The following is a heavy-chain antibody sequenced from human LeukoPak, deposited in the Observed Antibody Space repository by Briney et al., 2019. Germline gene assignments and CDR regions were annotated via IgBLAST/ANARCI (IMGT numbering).Heavy chain of an antibody. CDR2: IYYSGST. J-gene: IGHJ4*02. D-gene: IGHD1-26*01. Sequence: SETLSLTCTVSGGSISSYYWSWIRQPPGKGLEWIGYIYYSGSTNYNPSLKRRVIISVDTSNNQFSLKLSSVTAADTAVYYCSRESGAFSPFGYWGQGSLVTVSS. V-gene: IGHV4-59*01. CDR1: GGSISSYY. CDR3: SRESGAFSPFGY.